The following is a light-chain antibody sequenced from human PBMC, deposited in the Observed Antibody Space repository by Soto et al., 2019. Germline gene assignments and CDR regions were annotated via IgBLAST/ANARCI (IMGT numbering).Light chain of an antibody. J-gene: IGKJ4*01. CDR1: QSVSSY. CDR3: QQYNNWPLT. CDR2: GAS. Sequence: EIVLTHSPATLSLSPWEIATLSCRASQSVSSYLAWYQQKPGQAPRLLIYGASTRATDIPARFSGSGSGTEFTLTISSLQSEDFALYYCQQYNNWPLTFGGGTKVDIK. V-gene: IGKV3-15*01.